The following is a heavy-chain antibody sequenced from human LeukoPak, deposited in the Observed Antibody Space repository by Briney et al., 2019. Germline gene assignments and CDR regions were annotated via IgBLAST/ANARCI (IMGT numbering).Heavy chain of an antibody. CDR2: IYHSGTT. D-gene: IGHD2-15*01. CDR1: GGSISSGYY. V-gene: IGHV4-38-2*02. CDR3: AREGRYCSGGTCSYMDV. J-gene: IGHJ6*03. Sequence: SQTLSLTCTVSGGSISSGYYWGWTRQPPGKGLEWIGSIYHSGTTYYNSSLKSRVTISVDTSKNQFSLKLSSVTAADTAVYYCAREGRYCSGGTCSYMDVWGKGTTVTVSS.